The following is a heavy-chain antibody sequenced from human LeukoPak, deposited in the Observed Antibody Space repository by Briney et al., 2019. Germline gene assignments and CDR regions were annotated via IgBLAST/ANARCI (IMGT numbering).Heavy chain of an antibody. J-gene: IGHJ6*02. CDR2: INPNSGGT. CDR1: GYTFTDYY. Sequence: ASVKVSCKASGYTFTDYYMHWVRQAPGQGLEWMGWINPNSGGTNYAQKFQGRVTMTRDTSISTAYMELSRLRSDDTAVYYCARDPLNYYDSSGGGDYYGMDVWGQGTTVTVP. V-gene: IGHV1-2*02. CDR3: ARDPLNYYDSSGGGDYYGMDV. D-gene: IGHD3-22*01.